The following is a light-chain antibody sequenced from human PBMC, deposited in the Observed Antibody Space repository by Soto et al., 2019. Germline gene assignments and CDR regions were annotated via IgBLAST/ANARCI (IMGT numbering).Light chain of an antibody. J-gene: IGKJ5*01. CDR2: GAS. CDR1: QSVITND. Sequence: EIVLTQSPDTLSLSPGDSATLSCRASQSVITNDLAWYQQMPGRAPRLLIYGASNRATGVPDRFIGSGSGTDFTLSISRLEPEDFAVFYCQQYHDSITFGQGTRLEI. CDR3: QQYHDSIT. V-gene: IGKV3-20*01.